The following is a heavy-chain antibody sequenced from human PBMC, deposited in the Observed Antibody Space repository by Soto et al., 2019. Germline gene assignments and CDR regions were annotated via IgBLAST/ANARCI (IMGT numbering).Heavy chain of an antibody. J-gene: IGHJ5*02. CDR3: ARDGVAVSNWFDP. CDR2: ISSSSSYI. V-gene: IGHV3-21*01. CDR1: GFTFSSYS. D-gene: IGHD6-19*01. Sequence: GGSLRLSCAASGFTFSSYSMNWVRQAPGKGLEWVSSISSSSSYIYYADSVKGRFTISRDNAKNSLYLQMNSLRAEDTAVYYCARDGVAVSNWFDPWGQGTLVTVSS.